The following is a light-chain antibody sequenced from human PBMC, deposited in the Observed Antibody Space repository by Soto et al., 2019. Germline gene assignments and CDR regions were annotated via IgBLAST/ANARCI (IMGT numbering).Light chain of an antibody. CDR2: AAS. CDR3: QQSYSSTRT. V-gene: IGKV1-39*01. CDR1: QSIATY. J-gene: IGKJ1*01. Sequence: DIQMTQSPSSLSASVGHIFTITCRASQSIATYLNWYQKSTVKAPKLLIFAASSLQSGVPSRFSGSGSGTDLTITISSMKNEDFETYYCQQSYSSTRTFGHGTKVDIK.